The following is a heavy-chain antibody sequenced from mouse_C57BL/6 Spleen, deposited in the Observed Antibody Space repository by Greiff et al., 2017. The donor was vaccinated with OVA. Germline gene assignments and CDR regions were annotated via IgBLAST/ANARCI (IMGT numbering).Heavy chain of an antibody. CDR3: ARSERDFEV. J-gene: IGHJ1*03. CDR1: GYTFTSYW. CDR2: IDPSDSDT. Sequence: VQLQQPGAELVRPGSSVKLSCKASGYTFTSYWLHWVKQRPIQGLEWIGNIDPSDSDTHYNQKFKDKATLTVDKSSSTAYMQLRSLTSEDSAVYYCARSERDFEVWGTGTTVTVSS. V-gene: IGHV1-52*01.